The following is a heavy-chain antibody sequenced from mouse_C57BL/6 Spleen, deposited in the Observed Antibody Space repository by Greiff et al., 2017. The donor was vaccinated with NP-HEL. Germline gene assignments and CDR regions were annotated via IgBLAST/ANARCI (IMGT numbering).Heavy chain of an antibody. V-gene: IGHV3-6*01. Sequence: VQLKESGPGLVKPSQSLSLTCSVTGYSITSGYYWNWIRQFPGNKPEWMGYISYDGSNNYNPSLKNRISITRDTSKNQFFLKLNSVTTEDTATYYCARGSDDGYSWFAYWGQGTLVTVSA. J-gene: IGHJ3*01. CDR3: ARGSDDGYSWFAY. D-gene: IGHD2-3*01. CDR2: ISYDGSN. CDR1: GYSITSGYY.